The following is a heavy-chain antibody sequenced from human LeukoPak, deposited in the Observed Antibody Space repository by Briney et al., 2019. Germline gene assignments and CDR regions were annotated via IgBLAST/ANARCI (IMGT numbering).Heavy chain of an antibody. D-gene: IGHD2-2*01. CDR1: GGSVSSGSYY. J-gene: IGHJ6*04. V-gene: IGHV4-61*01. CDR2: IYYSVST. Sequence: SETLSLTCTVSGGSVSSGSYYWSWIRQPPGKGLEWIGYIYYSVSTNYNPSLKSRVTISVDTSKNKFSLKLSSVTAADTAVYYCARDRDIVVVPAAGKYYYYGMDVWGKGTTVTVSS. CDR3: ARDRDIVVVPAAGKYYYYGMDV.